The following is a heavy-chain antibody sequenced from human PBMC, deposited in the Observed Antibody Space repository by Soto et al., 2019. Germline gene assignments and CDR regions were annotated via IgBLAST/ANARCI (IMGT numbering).Heavy chain of an antibody. CDR1: GLTIAPYA. D-gene: IGHD1-1*01. CDR2: ISGSGGTT. CDR3: AKGATGTWLDYYFDY. V-gene: IGHV3-23*01. J-gene: IGHJ4*02. Sequence: EVQVLESGGGLVQSGGSLRLSCEVSGLTIAPYAMSWVRQAPGKGLEWDSAISGSGGTTYYADSVKGRFTISRDNSKNTLLLQMNSLRVEDTAVYFCAKGATGTWLDYYFDYWGQGTLVTVSS.